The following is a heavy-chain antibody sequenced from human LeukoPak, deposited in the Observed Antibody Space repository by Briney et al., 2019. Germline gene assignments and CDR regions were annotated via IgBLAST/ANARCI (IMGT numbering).Heavy chain of an antibody. D-gene: IGHD5-18*01. Sequence: SVKVSCKASGGTFSSYAISWVRQAPEQGLEWMGGIIPIFGTANYAQKFQGRVTITTDESTSTAYMELSSLRSEDTAVYYCARAGYSYGSGYAFDIWGQGTMVTVSS. V-gene: IGHV1-69*05. CDR1: GGTFSSYA. J-gene: IGHJ3*02. CDR3: ARAGYSYGSGYAFDI. CDR2: IIPIFGTA.